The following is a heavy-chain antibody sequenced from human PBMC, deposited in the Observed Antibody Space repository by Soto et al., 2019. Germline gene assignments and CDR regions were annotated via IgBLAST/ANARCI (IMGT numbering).Heavy chain of an antibody. Sequence: VASVKVSCKASGYTFTSYGISWVRQAPGQGLEWMGWISAYNGNTNYAQKLQGRVTMTTDTSTSTAYLELRSLRSDDTAVYYCARDRCSGGSCYSYYYYGMDVWGQGTTVTVSS. CDR1: GYTFTSYG. CDR2: ISAYNGNT. V-gene: IGHV1-18*04. CDR3: ARDRCSGGSCYSYYYYGMDV. J-gene: IGHJ6*02. D-gene: IGHD2-15*01.